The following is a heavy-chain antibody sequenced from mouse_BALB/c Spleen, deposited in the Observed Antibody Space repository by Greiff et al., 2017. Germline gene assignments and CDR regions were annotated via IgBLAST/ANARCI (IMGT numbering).Heavy chain of an antibody. D-gene: IGHD2-3*01. CDR1: GYTFTSYW. V-gene: IGHV1S81*02. CDR2: INPSNGRT. J-gene: IGHJ4*01. Sequence: VQLQQPGAELVMPGASVKLSCKASGYTFTSYWMHWVKQRPGQGLEWIGEINPSNGRTNYNEKFKSKATLTVDKSSSTAYMELSSLTSEDSAVYYCARGDGYYDAMDDGGEGTSVTVSS. CDR3: ARGDGYYDAMDD.